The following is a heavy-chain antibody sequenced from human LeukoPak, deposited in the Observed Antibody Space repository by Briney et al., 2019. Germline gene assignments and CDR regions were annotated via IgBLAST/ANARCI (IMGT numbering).Heavy chain of an antibody. CDR2: INRSGST. CDR3: ARSDGYGLVGI. Sequence: SETLSLTCAVYGGSFSGYYWSWIRQHPGKGLEWIGEINRSGSTNYNPSLKSRVTISIDTSKNQFSLRLSSVTAADTAVYYCARSDGYGLVGIWGQGTMVTVSS. CDR1: GGSFSGYY. D-gene: IGHD3-10*01. J-gene: IGHJ3*02. V-gene: IGHV4-34*01.